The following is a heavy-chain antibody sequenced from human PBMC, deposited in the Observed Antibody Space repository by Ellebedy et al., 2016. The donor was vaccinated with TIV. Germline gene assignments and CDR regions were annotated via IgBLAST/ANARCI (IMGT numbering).Heavy chain of an antibody. J-gene: IGHJ5*02. CDR2: IDPSDSYT. V-gene: IGHV5-10-1*01. CDR1: GYSFTSYW. D-gene: IGHD1-26*01. Sequence: GESLKISCKGSGYSFTSYWISWVRQMPGKGLDWMGRIDPSDSYTNYSPSFQGHVTISAAKSISTAYLQWSSLKASDTAMYYCARGGIVGDTPGWFDPWGQGTLVTVSS. CDR3: ARGGIVGDTPGWFDP.